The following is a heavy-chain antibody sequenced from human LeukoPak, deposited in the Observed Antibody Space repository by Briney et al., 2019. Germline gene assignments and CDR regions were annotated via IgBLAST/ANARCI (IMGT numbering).Heavy chain of an antibody. V-gene: IGHV3-43D*03. CDR1: GFTFDDYA. CDR3: AKSGRYYYDSSAYPGLDY. Sequence: GGSLRLSCAASGFTFDDYAMHGVRQGPGKGLEWVSLISWDGGNTYYADSVKGRFTISRDNIKNSLYLQMNSLRAEDTAFYYCAKSGRYYYDSSAYPGLDYWGQGTLVTVSS. CDR2: ISWDGGNT. D-gene: IGHD3-22*01. J-gene: IGHJ4*02.